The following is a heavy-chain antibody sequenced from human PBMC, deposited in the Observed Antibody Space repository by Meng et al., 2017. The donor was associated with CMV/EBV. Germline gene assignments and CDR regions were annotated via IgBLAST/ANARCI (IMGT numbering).Heavy chain of an antibody. CDR1: GFTFDDYT. CDR2: ISCDGGST. J-gene: IGHJ6*02. V-gene: IGHV3-43*01. CDR3: AKDMGNPRGYYYGMDV. Sequence: GESLKISCAASGFTFDDYTMHWVRQAPGKGLEWVSLISCDGGSTYYADSVKGRFTISRDNSKNSLYLQMNSLRTEDTALYYCAKDMGNPRGYYYGMDVWGQGTTVTVSS. D-gene: IGHD7-27*01.